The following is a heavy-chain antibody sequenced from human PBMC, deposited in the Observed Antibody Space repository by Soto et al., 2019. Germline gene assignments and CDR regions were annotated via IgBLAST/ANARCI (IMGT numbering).Heavy chain of an antibody. Sequence: EVQLVESGGGLVQPGRSLRLSCAASGFTFDDYAMHWVRQAPGKGLEWVSGISWNSGSIGYADSVKGRFTISRDNAKNSLYLQMNSLRAEDTDLYSCANDKTLSGWYAFDYWGQGTLVTVSS. CDR3: ANDKTLSGWYAFDY. J-gene: IGHJ4*02. CDR1: GFTFDDYA. D-gene: IGHD6-19*01. CDR2: ISWNSGSI. V-gene: IGHV3-9*01.